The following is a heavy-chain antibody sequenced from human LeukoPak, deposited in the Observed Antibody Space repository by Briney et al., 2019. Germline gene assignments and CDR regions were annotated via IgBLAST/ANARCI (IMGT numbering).Heavy chain of an antibody. J-gene: IGHJ2*01. Sequence: GGSLRLSCVGSGFIFSNYNMNWVRQAPGKGLEWISYISSRGTVSYADSVEGRFAISRDNAKNSLYLQMNSLRVEDRAVYFCARGVPSTISGWFFDLWGRGTLVTVSS. CDR2: ISSRGTV. CDR1: GFIFSNYN. V-gene: IGHV3-48*01. CDR3: ARGVPSTISGWFFDL. D-gene: IGHD2-2*01.